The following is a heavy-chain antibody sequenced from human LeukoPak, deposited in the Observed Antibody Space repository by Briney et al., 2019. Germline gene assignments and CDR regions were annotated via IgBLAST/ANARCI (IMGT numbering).Heavy chain of an antibody. D-gene: IGHD3-10*01. V-gene: IGHV3-15*01. CDR2: IKHKRDGGTA. CDR3: TTVTMVRDYDY. CDR1: GFSFSDDW. J-gene: IGHJ4*02. Sequence: GGSLRLSCAASGFSFSDDWMSWVRQAPGKGLEWVGRIKHKRDGGTADYAAPVKGRFTISRDDSKNMLYLEMNSLKIEDTPVYYCTTVTMVRDYDYWGQGTLVTVSS.